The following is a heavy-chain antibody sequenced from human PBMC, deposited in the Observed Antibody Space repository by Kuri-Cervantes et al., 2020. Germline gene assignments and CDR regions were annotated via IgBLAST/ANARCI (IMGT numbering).Heavy chain of an antibody. CDR1: GFTFSSYG. D-gene: IGHD6-13*01. V-gene: IGHV3-33*01. CDR2: IWYDGSNK. J-gene: IGHJ6*02. CDR3: ARARRIAAAVHYYYYGMDV. Sequence: GGSLRLSCAASGFTFSSYGMHWVRQAPGKGLEWVAVIWYDGSNKYYADSVKGRFTISRDNSKNTLYLQMNSLGAEDTAVYYCARARRIAAAVHYYYYGMDVWGQGTTVTDSS.